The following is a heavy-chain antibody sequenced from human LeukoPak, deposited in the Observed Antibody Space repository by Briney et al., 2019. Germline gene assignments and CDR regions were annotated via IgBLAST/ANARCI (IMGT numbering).Heavy chain of an antibody. CDR2: ISFDGNNR. CDR3: AGDDRTSDAFDI. V-gene: IGHV3-30*04. J-gene: IGHJ3*02. D-gene: IGHD1-7*01. CDR1: GCTLSSYA. Sequence: GGSLRLSCAASGCTLSSYAMHWVRQAPGKGLEWVAVISFDGNNRYYADSVKGRFTISRENSKDTLYLQMNSRRTEDTAMYYWAGDDRTSDAFDIWGQGTTVTVSS.